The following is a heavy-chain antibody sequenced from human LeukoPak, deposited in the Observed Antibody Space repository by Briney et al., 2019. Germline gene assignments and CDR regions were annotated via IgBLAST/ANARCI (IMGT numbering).Heavy chain of an antibody. J-gene: IGHJ4*02. CDR1: GFTFSSYS. CDR2: ISSSSSYI. V-gene: IGHV3-21*01. D-gene: IGHD5-24*01. CDR3: ARGGWLQFYFDY. Sequence: PGRSLRLSCAASGFTFSSYSMNWVRQAPGKGLEWVSSISSSSSYIYYADSVKGRFTISRDNAKNSLYLQMNSLRAEDTAVYYCARGGWLQFYFDYWGQGTLVTVSS.